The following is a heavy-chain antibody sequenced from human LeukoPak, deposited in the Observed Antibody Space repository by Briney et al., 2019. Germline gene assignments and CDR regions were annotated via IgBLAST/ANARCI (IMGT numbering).Heavy chain of an antibody. D-gene: IGHD3-10*01. Sequence: GGSPRLSCAPSGVTFRRYKTKWVCETPGKGLWRGSYISSSGSTIYSADSVKGRFTISRDNAKNSLYLQMNSLRAEYTAVYYCARARPGGGYYVSGSYTNGFDPWGQGTVVTVSS. J-gene: IGHJ5*02. CDR1: GVTFRRYK. CDR2: ISSSGSTI. V-gene: IGHV3-48*03. CDR3: ARARPGGGYYVSGSYTNGFDP.